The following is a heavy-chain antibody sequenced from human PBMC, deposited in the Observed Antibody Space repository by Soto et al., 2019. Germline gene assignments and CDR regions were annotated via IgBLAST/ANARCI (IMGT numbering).Heavy chain of an antibody. D-gene: IGHD3-3*02. V-gene: IGHV3-23*01. CDR3: AKDSIANDGIWLLDS. CDR2: LLRPGRST. Sequence: HPGGSLRLSCAASGFMFSDYAMTWARQAPGKELEWVSGLLRPGRSTYYADSVKGRFTISGDTSANTVYPQMDSLRAEDTAVYYCAKDSIANDGIWLLDSWGQGTVVTVSS. CDR1: GFMFSDYA. J-gene: IGHJ5*02.